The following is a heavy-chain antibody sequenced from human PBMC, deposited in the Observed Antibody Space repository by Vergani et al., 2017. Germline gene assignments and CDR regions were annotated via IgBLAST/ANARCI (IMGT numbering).Heavy chain of an antibody. J-gene: IGHJ3*02. D-gene: IGHD3-22*01. CDR1: GFSFPGYA. CDR3: ANGGHYDSSGYYEAFDI. V-gene: IGHV3-30*02. CDR2: IRYDGSNK. Sequence: VQLLESGGGLVQPGGSLRLSCEASGFSFPGYAMSWVRQAPGKGLEWVAFIRYDGSNKYYADSVKGRFTISRDNSKNTLYLQMNSLRAEDTAVYYCANGGHYDSSGYYEAFDIWGQGTMVTVSS.